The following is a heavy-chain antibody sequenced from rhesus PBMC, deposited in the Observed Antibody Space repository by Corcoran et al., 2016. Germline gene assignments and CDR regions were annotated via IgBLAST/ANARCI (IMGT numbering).Heavy chain of an antibody. V-gene: IGHV2-174*01. Sequence: QVTLKESGPALVKPTQTLTLTCPFSGFSISTSGMGVGWIRQPPGKALEWLALIYWDDDKYYRKTLKSRLTISKDTSKNQVVLTMTNMDPVDTATYSCARRRYGSTPAEYFEFWGQGALVTVSS. D-gene: IGHD4-29*01. J-gene: IGHJ1*01. CDR1: GFSISTSGMG. CDR3: ARRRYGSTPAEYFEF. CDR2: IYWDDDK.